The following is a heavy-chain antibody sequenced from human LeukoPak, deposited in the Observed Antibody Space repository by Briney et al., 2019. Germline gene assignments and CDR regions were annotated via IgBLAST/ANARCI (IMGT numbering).Heavy chain of an antibody. V-gene: IGHV4-59*12. CDR1: GGSISTYY. Sequence: PSETLSLTCTVSGGSISTYYWSWIRQPPGKGLEWIGYIYYSGSTNYNPSLKSRVTISVDTSKNQFSLKLSSVTAADTAVYYCARDMGTRSRYYYYYMDVWGKGTAVTVSS. J-gene: IGHJ6*03. CDR3: ARDMGTRSRYYYYYMDV. CDR2: IYYSGST. D-gene: IGHD1-7*01.